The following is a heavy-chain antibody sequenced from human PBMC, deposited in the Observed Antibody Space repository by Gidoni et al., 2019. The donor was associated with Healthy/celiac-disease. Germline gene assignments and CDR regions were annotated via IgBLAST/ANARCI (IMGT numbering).Heavy chain of an antibody. Sequence: QVPPVAFGGGVFPAGRSLRISCPASRFTFSHYGMHWVRQAPGKGLEWVTFISYHGSNKYYADSVKGRFTISRDNSKNTLYLQMNSLRAEDTAVYYCARDGVGAAAVFGWFDPWGQGTLVTVSS. CDR2: ISYHGSNK. CDR1: RFTFSHYG. D-gene: IGHD6-13*01. J-gene: IGHJ5*02. CDR3: ARDGVGAAAVFGWFDP. V-gene: IGHV3-30*03.